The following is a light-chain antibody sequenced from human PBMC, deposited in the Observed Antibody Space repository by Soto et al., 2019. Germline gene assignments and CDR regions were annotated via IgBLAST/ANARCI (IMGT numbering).Light chain of an antibody. V-gene: IGKV1-6*01. CDR3: LQDYSYPRT. CDR1: QAIRTE. J-gene: IGKJ1*01. CDR2: GTS. Sequence: AIQVTQSPSSVSASVGDRVIITCRASQAIRTELGWYQQRPGKAPKLLIYGTSNLQSGVPSRFSGSGSGTDFTLTINGLQPEDFATYYCLQDYSYPRTFGQGTKVAIK.